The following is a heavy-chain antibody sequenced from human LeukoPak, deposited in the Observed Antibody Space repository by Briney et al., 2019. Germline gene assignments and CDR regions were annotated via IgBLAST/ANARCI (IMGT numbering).Heavy chain of an antibody. J-gene: IGHJ4*02. CDR2: IIPIFGTA. V-gene: IGHV1-69*05. CDR3: AREEGIAALPGGD. Sequence: SVKVSCKASGGTFSSYAISWVRQAPGQGLEWMGGIIPIFGTANYAQKFQGRVTITTDESTSTAYMELSSLRSEDTAVYYCAREEGIAALPGGDWGQGTLVTVSS. CDR1: GGTFSSYA. D-gene: IGHD6-13*01.